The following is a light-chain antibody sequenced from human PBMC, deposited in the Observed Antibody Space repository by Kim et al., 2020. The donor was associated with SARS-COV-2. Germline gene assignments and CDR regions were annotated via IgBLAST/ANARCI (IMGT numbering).Light chain of an antibody. CDR1: SSDVGGYEF. V-gene: IGLV2-14*03. Sequence: GQSLTISCNGSSSDVGGYEFVSWYQQHPGTAPKLIIYDVNNRPSGVSDRFSGSKSGNTASLTISGLQIEDEADYYCSSYTRSSTRVFGGGTQLTVL. CDR3: SSYTRSSTRV. CDR2: DVN. J-gene: IGLJ3*02.